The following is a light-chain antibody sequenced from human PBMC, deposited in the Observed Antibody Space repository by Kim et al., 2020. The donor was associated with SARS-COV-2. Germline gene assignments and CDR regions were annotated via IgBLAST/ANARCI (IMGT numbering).Light chain of an antibody. V-gene: IGKV1-27*01. J-gene: IGKJ3*01. CDR1: QGIRNY. CDR3: QKYSSAPRT. CDR2: ATS. Sequence: DIQMTQSPSALSASVGDRVTITCRASQGIRNYLAWYQQKPGKVPRLLIYATSTLQSGVPSRFSGSGFGTDFTLAISSLQPEDVATYYCQKYSSAPRTFGPGTKVDIK.